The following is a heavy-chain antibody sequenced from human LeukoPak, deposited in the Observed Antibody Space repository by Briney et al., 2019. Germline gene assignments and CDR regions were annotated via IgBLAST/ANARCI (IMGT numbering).Heavy chain of an antibody. D-gene: IGHD3-10*01. CDR1: GGSISSYY. Sequence: SETLSLTCTVSGGSISSYYWSWIRQPPGKGLEWIGYIYYSGSTNYNPSLKSRVTISVDTSKNQFPLKLSSVTAADTAVYYCARVPVRYGSGSYYNPYYFDYWGQGTLVTVSS. CDR2: IYYSGST. V-gene: IGHV4-59*01. CDR3: ARVPVRYGSGSYYNPYYFDY. J-gene: IGHJ4*02.